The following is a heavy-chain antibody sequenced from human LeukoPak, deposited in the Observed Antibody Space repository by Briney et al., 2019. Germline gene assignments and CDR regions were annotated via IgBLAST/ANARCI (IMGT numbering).Heavy chain of an antibody. V-gene: IGHV1-8*01. J-gene: IGHJ6*03. Sequence: ASVKVSCKASGYTFTRYYINWLRQATGQGLEWMGWMNPNSGNTGYAQKFQGRVTMTRNTSISTAYMELRSLRSEDTAVYYCARVPVVRGTTIVGVARRHKYYYYYMDVWGKGRTVTVSS. CDR3: ARVPVVRGTTIVGVARRHKYYYYYMDV. CDR1: GYTFTRYY. CDR2: MNPNSGNT. D-gene: IGHD3-3*01.